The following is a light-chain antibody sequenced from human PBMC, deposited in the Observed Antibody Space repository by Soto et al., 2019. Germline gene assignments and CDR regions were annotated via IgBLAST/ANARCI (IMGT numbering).Light chain of an antibody. CDR1: NIGSKN. CDR2: RDS. Sequence: ELTQPLSVSVALGQTARITCGGNNIGSKNVHWYQQKPGQAPVLVIYRDSNRPSGIPERFSGSNSGNTATLTISRAQAGDEADYYCQVWDSSTAVFGTGTKVTVL. CDR3: QVWDSSTAV. J-gene: IGLJ1*01. V-gene: IGLV3-9*01.